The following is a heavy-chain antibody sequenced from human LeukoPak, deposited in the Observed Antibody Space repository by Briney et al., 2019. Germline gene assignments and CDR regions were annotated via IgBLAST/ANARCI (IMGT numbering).Heavy chain of an antibody. J-gene: IGHJ4*02. D-gene: IGHD3-9*01. Sequence: SETLSLTCTVSGGSISSYYWSWIRQPPGKGLEWIGYIYYSGSTNYNPSLKSRVTISVDTSKNQFSLKLSSVTAADTAVYYCARVAILTGYYDYWDQGTLVTVSS. V-gene: IGHV4-59*01. CDR2: IYYSGST. CDR3: ARVAILTGYYDY. CDR1: GGSISSYY.